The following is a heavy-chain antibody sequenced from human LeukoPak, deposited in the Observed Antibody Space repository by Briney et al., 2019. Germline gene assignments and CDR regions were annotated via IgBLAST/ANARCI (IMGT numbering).Heavy chain of an antibody. J-gene: IGHJ5*02. D-gene: IGHD5-24*01. V-gene: IGHV4-39*01. CDR3: ARRGGDGYLNWFAP. CDR1: GGSISSSSYY. CDR2: IYYSGST. Sequence: SETLSLTCTVSGGSISSSSYYWGWIRQPPGKGLEWIGSIYYSGSTYYNPSLKSRVTISVDTSKNQFSLKLSSVTAADTAVYYCARRGGDGYLNWFAPWGQGTLVTVSS.